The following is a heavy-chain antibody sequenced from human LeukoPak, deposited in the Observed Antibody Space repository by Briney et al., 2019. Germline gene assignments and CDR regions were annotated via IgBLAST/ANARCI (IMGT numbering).Heavy chain of an antibody. Sequence: ASVKVSCRASGYTFTNYGISWVRQAPGQGLEWMGWISAYNGHTNYAQKVQDRVTMTTDTSTGTAYLELRSLRSDDTAVYYCARSPTYGGYPLAYWFDPWGQGTLVTVSS. CDR2: ISAYNGHT. J-gene: IGHJ5*02. D-gene: IGHD4-17*01. CDR1: GYTFTNYG. V-gene: IGHV1-18*01. CDR3: ARSPTYGGYPLAYWFDP.